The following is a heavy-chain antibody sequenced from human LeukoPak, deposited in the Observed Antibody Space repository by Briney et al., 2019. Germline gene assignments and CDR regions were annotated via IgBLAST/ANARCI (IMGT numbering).Heavy chain of an antibody. D-gene: IGHD3-22*01. Sequence: AASVKVSCKASGYTFTSYYMHWVRQAPGQGLEWMGIINPSGGSTSYAQKFQGRVTMTRDMSTSTVYMELSSLRSEDTAVYYCARAGKRITMIVVVNTNRNWFDPWGQGTLVTVSS. CDR3: ARAGKRITMIVVVNTNRNWFDP. V-gene: IGHV1-46*01. CDR1: GYTFTSYY. CDR2: INPSGGST. J-gene: IGHJ5*02.